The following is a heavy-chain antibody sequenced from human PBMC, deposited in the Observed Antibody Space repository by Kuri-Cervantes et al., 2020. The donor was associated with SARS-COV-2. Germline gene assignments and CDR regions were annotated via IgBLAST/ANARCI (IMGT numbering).Heavy chain of an antibody. V-gene: IGHV3-33*06. Sequence: GGSLRLSCAASGFTFSSYGMHWVRQAPGKGLEWVAVIWYDGSNKYYADSVKGRFTISRDNSKNTLYLEMNSLRAEDTAVYYCAKGKGIAAGSDAFDIWGKGTMVTVSS. CDR2: IWYDGSNK. D-gene: IGHD6-13*01. J-gene: IGHJ3*02. CDR3: AKGKGIAAGSDAFDI. CDR1: GFTFSSYG.